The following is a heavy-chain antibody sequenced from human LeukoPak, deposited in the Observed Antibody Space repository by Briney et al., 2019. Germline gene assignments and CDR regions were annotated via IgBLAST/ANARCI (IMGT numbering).Heavy chain of an antibody. Sequence: GGSLRLSCAASGFTFDDYGMSWVRQAPGKGLEWVSGISGSGRGGSTYYADSVKGRFTISRDNSNNTLHLQMNSLRADDMAVYYCAKTGSRAQGGLDYWGQGTLVTVSS. D-gene: IGHD3-10*01. CDR3: AKTGSRAQGGLDY. CDR2: ISGSGRGGST. V-gene: IGHV3-23*01. CDR1: GFTFDDYG. J-gene: IGHJ4*02.